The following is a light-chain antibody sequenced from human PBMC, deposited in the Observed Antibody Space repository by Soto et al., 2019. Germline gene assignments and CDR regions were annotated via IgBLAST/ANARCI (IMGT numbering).Light chain of an antibody. CDR1: QSISSTY. J-gene: IGKJ5*01. CDR2: GAS. Sequence: VLTPSPGTLSLSPGETATLSCRASQSISSTYIAWYQQKPGQAPRHLLYGASKRATGIPDRFSGSGSGTDFSLTIGRLEPEDFAVYYCQQYDTSPPSTFGQGTRLEIK. V-gene: IGKV3-20*01. CDR3: QQYDTSPPST.